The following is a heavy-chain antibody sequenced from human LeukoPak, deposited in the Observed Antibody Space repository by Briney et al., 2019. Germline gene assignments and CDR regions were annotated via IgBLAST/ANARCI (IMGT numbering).Heavy chain of an antibody. D-gene: IGHD3-3*01. CDR3: ARHAIFGVVKSWFDP. CDR1: GYSFTTSW. Sequence: GESLKISCKGPGYSFTTSWGGWVRQMPGKGLEWLGIIHSGDSAPSSSTSFHGQVTLSADKSISTAYLQWSSLKASDTAMYYCARHAIFGVVKSWFDPWGQGTLVTVSS. J-gene: IGHJ5*02. V-gene: IGHV5-51*01. CDR2: IHSGDSAP.